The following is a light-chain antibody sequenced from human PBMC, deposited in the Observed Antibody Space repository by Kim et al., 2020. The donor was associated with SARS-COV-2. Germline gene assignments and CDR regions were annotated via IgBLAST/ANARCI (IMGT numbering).Light chain of an antibody. J-gene: IGKJ3*01. V-gene: IGKV3-20*01. Sequence: APGERATTSSRAGQRGNSGYLAWYQQKPGQAPKLLIYAASRRATGIPARFSGSGSGPDFTLTISRLEPEDFAVYYCHQYSCSPFTFGPGTKVDIK. CDR3: HQYSCSPFT. CDR2: AAS. CDR1: QRGNSGY.